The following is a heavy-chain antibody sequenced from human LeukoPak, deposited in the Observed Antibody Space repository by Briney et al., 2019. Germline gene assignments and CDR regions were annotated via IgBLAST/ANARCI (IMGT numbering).Heavy chain of an antibody. CDR1: GFTFSSYW. Sequence: GGSLRLSCAASGFTFSSYWMHWVRQAQGKWLVWVSRINSDGSSTSYADSVKGRFTISRDNAKNTLYLQMNSLRAEDTAVYYCARTSSIAARSDRVGLFPWGQGTLVTVSS. J-gene: IGHJ5*02. CDR2: INSDGSST. V-gene: IGHV3-74*01. D-gene: IGHD6-6*01. CDR3: ARTSSIAARSDRVGLFP.